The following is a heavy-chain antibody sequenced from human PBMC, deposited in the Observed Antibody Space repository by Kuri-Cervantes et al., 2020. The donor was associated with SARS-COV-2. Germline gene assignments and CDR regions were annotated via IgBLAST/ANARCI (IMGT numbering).Heavy chain of an antibody. D-gene: IGHD5-18*01. J-gene: IGHJ6*02. V-gene: IGHV3-21*01. CDR1: GITFSGYA. CDR3: ARVHSYGPQDYYYYGMDV. Sequence: GESLKISCAASGITFSGYAMSWVRQAPGKGLEWVSSISSSSSYIYYADSVKGRFTISRDNAKTSLYLQMNSLRAEDTAVYYCARVHSYGPQDYYYYGMDVWGQGTTVTVSS. CDR2: ISSSSSYI.